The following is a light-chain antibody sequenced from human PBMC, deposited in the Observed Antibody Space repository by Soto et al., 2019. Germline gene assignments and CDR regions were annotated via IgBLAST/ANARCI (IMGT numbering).Light chain of an antibody. CDR1: SSDVGGYNY. J-gene: IGLJ1*01. Sequence: QSALTQPASVSGSPGQSITISCTGTSSDVGGYNYVSWYQQHPGKAPKLLIYEVSNRPSGVSNRFSGSKSVNTASLTISGLRAEDEADDYGGSYTSSSTLYVFGTGTNLTVL. CDR3: GSYTSSSTLYV. V-gene: IGLV2-14*01. CDR2: EVS.